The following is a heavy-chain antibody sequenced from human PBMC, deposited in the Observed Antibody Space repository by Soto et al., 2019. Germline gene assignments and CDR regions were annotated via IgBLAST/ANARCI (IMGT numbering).Heavy chain of an antibody. CDR3: STSSSTWPNEFDQ. V-gene: IGHV4-30-2*01. CDR2: FYHGEST. D-gene: IGHD2-2*01. Sequence: SETLSLTCTVSGVSVSDTYYSWSWIRQPPGKGLEWIGYFYHGESTHYIASLKSRASISVDRSKNQISLRLSDVTAADTAVYYGSTSSSTWPNEFDQWGQGTLV. CDR1: GVSVSDTYYS. J-gene: IGHJ5*02.